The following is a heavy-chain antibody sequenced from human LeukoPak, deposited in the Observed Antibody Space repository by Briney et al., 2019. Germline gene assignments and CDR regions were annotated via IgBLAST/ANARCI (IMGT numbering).Heavy chain of an antibody. J-gene: IGHJ4*02. CDR3: ALTYYYDSSGYYYDY. CDR2: IYYSGST. Sequence: PSVTLSLTCTVSSGSIRSSSYYWGWIRQPPGKGLEWIGSIYYSGSTYNNPSLKSRVTISVDTSKNQFSLKLSSVTAADTAVYYCALTYYYDSSGYYYDYWGQGTLVTVSS. V-gene: IGHV4-39*01. D-gene: IGHD3-22*01. CDR1: SGSIRSSSYY.